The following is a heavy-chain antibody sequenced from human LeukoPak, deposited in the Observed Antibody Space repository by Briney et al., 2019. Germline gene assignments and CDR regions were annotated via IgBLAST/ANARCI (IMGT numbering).Heavy chain of an antibody. CDR1: GFTFSSYS. V-gene: IGHV3-21*01. D-gene: IGHD5-18*01. J-gene: IGHJ4*02. CDR3: ARAYEYSYGFGY. CDR2: ISSSSSYI. Sequence: PGGSLRLSCAASGFTFSSYSMTWARQAPGKGLEWVSSISSSSSYIYYADSVKGRFTISRDNAKNSLYLQMNSLRAEDTAVYYCARAYEYSYGFGYWGQGTLVTVSS.